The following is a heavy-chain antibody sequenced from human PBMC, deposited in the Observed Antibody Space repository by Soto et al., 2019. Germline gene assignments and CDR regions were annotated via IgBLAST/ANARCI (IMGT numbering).Heavy chain of an antibody. Sequence: QVQLVQSGAEVKKPGASVKVSCKASGYTFTSYYMHWVRQAPGQGLEWMGIINPSGGSTSYAQKFQVRVTMTRDTSTSTVYMELSSLRSEDTAVYYCARALLGELSHSPYDYWGQGTLVTVSS. D-gene: IGHD3-16*02. CDR1: GYTFTSYY. CDR3: ARALLGELSHSPYDY. V-gene: IGHV1-46*03. J-gene: IGHJ4*02. CDR2: INPSGGST.